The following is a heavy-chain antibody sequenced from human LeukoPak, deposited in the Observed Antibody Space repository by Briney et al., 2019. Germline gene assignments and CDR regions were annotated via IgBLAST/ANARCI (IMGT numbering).Heavy chain of an antibody. CDR3: ATDLYDSSGYRFDP. D-gene: IGHD3-22*01. Sequence: ASVKVSCKVSGYTXTELSMHWVRQAPGKGLEWMGGFDPEDGETIYAQKFQGRVTMTEDTSTDTAYMELSSLRSEDTAVYYCATDLYDSSGYRFDPWGQGTLVTVSS. CDR2: FDPEDGET. J-gene: IGHJ5*02. V-gene: IGHV1-24*01. CDR1: GYTXTELS.